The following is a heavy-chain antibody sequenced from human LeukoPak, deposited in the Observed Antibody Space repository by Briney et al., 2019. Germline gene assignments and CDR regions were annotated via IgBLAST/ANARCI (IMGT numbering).Heavy chain of an antibody. J-gene: IGHJ1*01. CDR2: ISGSGGST. V-gene: IGHV3-23*01. D-gene: IGHD4-17*01. Sequence: ETLSLTCAVYGGSFSGYYWSWVRQAPGKGLEWVSVISGSGGSTYYADSVQGRFTVSRDNSKNTLFLQMNSVRAEDTAVYYCAKEIYGDPTGGRFQHWGQGTLVTVSS. CDR3: AKEIYGDPTGGRFQH. CDR1: GGSFSGYY.